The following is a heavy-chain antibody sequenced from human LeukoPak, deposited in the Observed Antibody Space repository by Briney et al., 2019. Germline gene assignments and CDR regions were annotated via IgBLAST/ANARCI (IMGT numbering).Heavy chain of an antibody. D-gene: IGHD3-10*01. CDR1: GFTFSSYG. V-gene: IGHV3-30*02. CDR2: IRYDGSNK. CDR3: AKGRPMVRGVNSGYYFDY. J-gene: IGHJ4*02. Sequence: GGSLRLSCAASGFTFSSYGMHWVRQAPGQGLEWVAFIRYDGSNKYYAASVKGRFTISRDNSKNTLYLQMNSLRAEDTAVYYCAKGRPMVRGVNSGYYFDYWGQGTLVTVSS.